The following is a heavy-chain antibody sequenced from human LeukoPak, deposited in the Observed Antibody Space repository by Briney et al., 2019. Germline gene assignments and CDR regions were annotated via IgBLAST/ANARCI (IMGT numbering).Heavy chain of an antibody. CDR3: SGGAYASGGHASWFDR. D-gene: IGHD3-10*01. V-gene: IGHV4-61*02. J-gene: IGHJ5*02. CDR1: GGTISSGNYS. Sequence: SETLSLTCTVSGGTISSGNYSWSWLRPPAGSALKWIGRIHTSGRPHSHPSLKSRVTISVYKSKNQLSLNLSSVTAADSAVYYCSGGAYASGGHASWFDRWGQGTLVTV. CDR2: IHTSGRP.